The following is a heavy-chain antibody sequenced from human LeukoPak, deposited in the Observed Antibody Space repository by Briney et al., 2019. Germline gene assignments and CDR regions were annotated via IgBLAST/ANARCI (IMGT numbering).Heavy chain of an antibody. CDR3: ARVGRWIQLSSYYYYYMDV. Sequence: GGSLRLSCAASGFTFDDYGVSWVRQAPGKGLEWVSGINWNGGSTGYADSVKGRFTISRDNAKNSLYLQMNSLRAEDTALYYCARVGRWIQLSSYYYYYMDVWGKGTTVTVSS. CDR1: GFTFDDYG. CDR2: INWNGGST. V-gene: IGHV3-20*04. J-gene: IGHJ6*03. D-gene: IGHD5-18*01.